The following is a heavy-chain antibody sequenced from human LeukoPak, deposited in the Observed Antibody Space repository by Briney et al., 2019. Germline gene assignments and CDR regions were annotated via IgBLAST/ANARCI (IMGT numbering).Heavy chain of an antibody. Sequence: SVKVSCKASGYTFTSYGISWVRQAPGQGLEWMGWISAYNGNTNYAQKLQGRVTMTTDTSTSTAYMELRSLRSDDTAVYYCARDETYYYDSSGYCDYWGQGTLVIVSS. CDR2: ISAYNGNT. CDR1: GYTFTSYG. V-gene: IGHV1-18*01. D-gene: IGHD3-22*01. J-gene: IGHJ4*02. CDR3: ARDETYYYDSSGYCDY.